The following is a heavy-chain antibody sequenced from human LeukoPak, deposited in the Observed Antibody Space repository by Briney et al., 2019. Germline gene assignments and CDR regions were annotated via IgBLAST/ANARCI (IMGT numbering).Heavy chain of an antibody. Sequence: SETLSLTCTVSGGSISTCYWCWIRQSPGKGLEWIGYISYSGSTNYNPSLKSRVTISVDRPKNQFSLKLSSVTAADTAVYYCVRGGRVVKSLFGMDVWAKGPRSPSP. CDR3: VRGGRVVKSLFGMDV. V-gene: IGHV4-59*01. D-gene: IGHD3-3*01. CDR2: ISYSGST. J-gene: IGHJ6*02. CDR1: GGSISTCY.